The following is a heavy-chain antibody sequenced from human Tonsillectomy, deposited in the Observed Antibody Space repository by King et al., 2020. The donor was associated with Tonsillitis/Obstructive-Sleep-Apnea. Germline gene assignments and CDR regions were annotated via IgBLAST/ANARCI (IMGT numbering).Heavy chain of an antibody. CDR2: INHSGST. CDR1: GGSFSGYY. D-gene: IGHD2-2*01. J-gene: IGHJ6*03. CDR3: ARRYCSSTSCYSVEYSFYYYMDV. V-gene: IGHV4-34*01. Sequence: VQLPQWGAGLLKPSETLSLTCAVYGGSFSGYYWSWIRQPPGKGLEWIGEINHSGSTNYNPSLKSRVTISVDTSKNQISLKLSSVTAADTAVYYCARRYCSSTSCYSVEYSFYYYMDVWGKGTTVTVSS.